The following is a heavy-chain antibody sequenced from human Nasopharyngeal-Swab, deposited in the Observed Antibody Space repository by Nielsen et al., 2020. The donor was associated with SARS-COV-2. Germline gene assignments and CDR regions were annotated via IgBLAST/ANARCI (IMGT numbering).Heavy chain of an antibody. CDR1: GFTFSSYA. Sequence: GESLKISCAASGFTFSSYAMSWVRQAPGKGLEWVSAISGSGGSTYYADSVKGRFTISRDNSKNTLYLQMNSPRAEDTAVHYCAKDPQRYYYDSSGYYFDYWGQGTLVTVSS. CDR3: AKDPQRYYYDSSGYYFDY. CDR2: ISGSGGST. J-gene: IGHJ4*02. D-gene: IGHD3-22*01. V-gene: IGHV3-23*01.